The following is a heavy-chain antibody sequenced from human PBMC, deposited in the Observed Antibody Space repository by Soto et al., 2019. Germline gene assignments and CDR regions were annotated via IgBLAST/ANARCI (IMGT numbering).Heavy chain of an antibody. CDR2: IRSKAYGGTT. Sequence: GGSLRLSCTASGFTFGDYAMSWVRQAPGKGLEWVGFIRSKAYGGTTEYAASVKGRFTISRDDSKSIAYLQMNSLKTEDTAVYYCTRVVSSREGYHYYGMDVWGQGTTVTVSS. CDR3: TRVVSSREGYHYYGMDV. V-gene: IGHV3-49*04. CDR1: GFTFGDYA. J-gene: IGHJ6*02. D-gene: IGHD6-13*01.